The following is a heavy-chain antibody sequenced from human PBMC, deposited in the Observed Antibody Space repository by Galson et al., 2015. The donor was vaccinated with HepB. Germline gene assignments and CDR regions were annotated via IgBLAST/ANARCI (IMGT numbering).Heavy chain of an antibody. CDR3: ARIALQGRGFLDR. CDR2: ISTSSTYI. CDR1: GFAFSSSP. J-gene: IGHJ2*01. Sequence: SLRLSCAGSGFAFSSSPMKWVRQAPGKGLEWVSSISTSSTYIYYADSVKGRFTISRDNGKNSLYLQMNSLRADDTAVYYCARIALQGRGFLDRWGSSVLVTASS. D-gene: IGHD2/OR15-2a*01. V-gene: IGHV3-21*06.